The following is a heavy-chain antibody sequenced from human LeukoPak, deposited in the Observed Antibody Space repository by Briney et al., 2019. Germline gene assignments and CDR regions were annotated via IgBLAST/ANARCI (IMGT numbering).Heavy chain of an antibody. CDR1: GFNFSDYT. CDR3: ARVKMGATVSDYYYYYMDV. J-gene: IGHJ6*03. Sequence: GGSLKLSWAAFGFNFSDYTIHWVRQGSGKGLQSVLAFTCKGAYTHYADSVKGRFTISRDNSRNAVFLQMGGLRIEDMAVYYCARVKMGATVSDYYYYYMDVWGKGTTVTVSS. V-gene: IGHV3-64*02. D-gene: IGHD1-26*01. CDR2: FTCKGAYT.